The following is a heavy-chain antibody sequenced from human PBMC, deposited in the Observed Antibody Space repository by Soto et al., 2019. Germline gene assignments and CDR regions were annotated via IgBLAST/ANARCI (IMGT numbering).Heavy chain of an antibody. J-gene: IGHJ6*02. D-gene: IGHD6-6*01. CDR2: IYPGDSDT. V-gene: IGHV5-51*01. Sequence: RESLKISCKGSGYSFTSYWIGWVRQMPGKGLEWMGIIYPGDSDTRYSPSFQGQVTISADKSISTAYLQWSSLKASDTAMYYCARFGTAARRQYYYYYGMDVWGQGTTVTVSS. CDR1: GYSFTSYW. CDR3: ARFGTAARRQYYYYYGMDV.